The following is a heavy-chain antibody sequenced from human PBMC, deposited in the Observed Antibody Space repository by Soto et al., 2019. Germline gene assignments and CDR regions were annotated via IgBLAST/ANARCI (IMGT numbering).Heavy chain of an antibody. CDR3: ARHHVRGRTIAGAAEF. D-gene: IGHD1-26*01. Sequence: SETLSLTCAVYGGSLSGYCWSWIRQPPGKALEWIGEINHSGNTNYTPSLKTRVTISVDTSKNQLFLNLSSVTAADTAMYYCARHHVRGRTIAGAAEFWGQGTLVTVSS. CDR1: GGSLSGYC. CDR2: INHSGNT. V-gene: IGHV4-34*01. J-gene: IGHJ4*02.